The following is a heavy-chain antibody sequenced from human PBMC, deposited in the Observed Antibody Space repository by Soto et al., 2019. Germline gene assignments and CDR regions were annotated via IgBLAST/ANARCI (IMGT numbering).Heavy chain of an antibody. CDR1: GYTFTSYY. V-gene: IGHV1-46*01. CDR2: INPSGGST. Sequence: ASVKVSCKASGYTFTSYYMHWVRQAPGQGLEWMGIINPSGGSTSYAQKFQGRVTMTRDTSTSTVYMELSSLRSEDTAVYYCASGDDSSGYYYPYDFDYWGQGTLVTVSS. CDR3: ASGDDSSGYYYPYDFDY. J-gene: IGHJ4*02. D-gene: IGHD3-22*01.